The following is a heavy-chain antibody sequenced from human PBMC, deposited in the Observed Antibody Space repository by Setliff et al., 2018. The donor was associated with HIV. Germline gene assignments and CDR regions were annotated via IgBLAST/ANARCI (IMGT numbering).Heavy chain of an antibody. Sequence: ASVKVSCKASGYTFTSYYMHWVRQAPGQGLEWMGIINPSGGSTSYAQKFQGRVTMTRDTSTSTAYMELRSLRSDDTAVYYCARDDPLYYDSSGYYYVVAFDIWGQGTMVTVSS. J-gene: IGHJ3*02. CDR2: INPSGGST. CDR3: ARDDPLYYDSSGYYYVVAFDI. CDR1: GYTFTSYY. V-gene: IGHV1-46*01. D-gene: IGHD3-22*01.